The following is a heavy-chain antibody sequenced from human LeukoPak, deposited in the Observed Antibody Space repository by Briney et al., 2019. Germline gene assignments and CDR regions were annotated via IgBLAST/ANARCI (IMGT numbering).Heavy chain of an antibody. CDR3: ARAGNNWSFDY. CDR2: INHSGNT. J-gene: IGHJ4*02. V-gene: IGHV4-34*01. Sequence: SETLSLTCGVYGESFSGHYCSWIRQPPGKGLEWIGEINHSGNTNYNPSLKSRVTISVDTSKNQFSLKLSSVTAADTAVYYCARAGNNWSFDYWGQGTLVTVSS. CDR1: GESFSGHY. D-gene: IGHD1-1*01.